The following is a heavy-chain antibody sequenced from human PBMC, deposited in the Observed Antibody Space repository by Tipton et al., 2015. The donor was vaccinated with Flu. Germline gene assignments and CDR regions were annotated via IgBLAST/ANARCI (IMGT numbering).Heavy chain of an antibody. CDR2: IHRGGTA. Sequence: TLSLTCAVSGASISSGDFSWSWIRQPPGKGLEWVGYIHRGGTAYYSPSLKSRATISVDRSKNQFSLELSSVTAADTAVYYCAKVSTYYYDSSGYYFPDAFDIWGQGKMVTVS. J-gene: IGHJ3*02. CDR3: AKVSTYYYDSSGYYFPDAFDI. V-gene: IGHV4-30-2*01. CDR1: GASISSGDFS. D-gene: IGHD3-22*01.